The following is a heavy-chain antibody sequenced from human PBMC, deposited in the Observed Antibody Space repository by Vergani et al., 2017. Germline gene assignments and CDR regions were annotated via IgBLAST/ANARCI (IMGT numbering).Heavy chain of an antibody. CDR2: IKQDGSEK. Sequence: EVQLVESGGGLVQPGGSLRLSFASSGFTFSSYWMSWVRQAPGKGLEWVSNIKQDGSEKYYVDSVKGRFTISRDNAKNSLYLQMNSLRAEDTAVYYCARDPMDYYDSSGYDYFDYWGQGTLVTVSS. CDR1: GFTFSSYW. D-gene: IGHD3-22*01. J-gene: IGHJ4*02. CDR3: ARDPMDYYDSSGYDYFDY. V-gene: IGHV3-7*01.